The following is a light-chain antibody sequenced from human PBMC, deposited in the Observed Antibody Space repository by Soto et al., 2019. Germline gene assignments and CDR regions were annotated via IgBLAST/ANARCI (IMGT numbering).Light chain of an antibody. Sequence: EIVLTQSPGTLSLSPGERATLSCRASQSVSTRYLAWYQQKPGQAPRLLIHGVSSRATGIPDRFSGSGSGTDFILTISSLQSEDFAVYYCQQYNNWPQFTFGPGTKVDIK. CDR2: GVS. V-gene: IGKV3-20*01. J-gene: IGKJ3*01. CDR1: QSVSTRY. CDR3: QQYNNWPQFT.